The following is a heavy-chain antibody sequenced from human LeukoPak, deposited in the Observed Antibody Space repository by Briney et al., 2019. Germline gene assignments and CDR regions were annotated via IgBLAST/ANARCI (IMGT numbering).Heavy chain of an antibody. D-gene: IGHD1-26*01. CDR3: ARRGGSPLGAFDI. CDR2: IYYSERP. CDR1: GGSISSGGYY. Sequence: PSQTLSLTCTVSGGSISSGGYYWSWIRQHPGKGLEWIGYIYYSERPNYNPSLKSRVTISVDTSKNQFSLKLTSVTAADTAVYYCARRGGSPLGAFDIWGQGTMVTVSS. J-gene: IGHJ3*02. V-gene: IGHV4-31*03.